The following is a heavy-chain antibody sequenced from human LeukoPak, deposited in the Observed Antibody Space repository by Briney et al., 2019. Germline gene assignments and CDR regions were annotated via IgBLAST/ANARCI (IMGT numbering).Heavy chain of an antibody. CDR1: GFTFSSYG. V-gene: IGHV3-23*01. CDR2: ISGSGGST. CDR3: AKDRGRAVAGSEFDY. J-gene: IGHJ4*02. Sequence: GSLRLSCAASGFTFSSYGMTWVRQAPGKGLEWVSVISGSGGSTNYADSVKGRFTISRDNSKNTLYLEMNSLRAEDTALYYCAKDRGRAVAGSEFDYWGQGTLVTVSS. D-gene: IGHD6-19*01.